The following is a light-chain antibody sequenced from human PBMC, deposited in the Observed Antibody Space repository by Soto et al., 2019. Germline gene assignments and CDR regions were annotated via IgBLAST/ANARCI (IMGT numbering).Light chain of an antibody. CDR2: DAS. CDR1: QTVSSY. Sequence: EIVLTQSPATLSLSPGERATLSCRASQTVSSYLAWNQQKPGQAPRLLIYDASNRATGIPARFSGSGSGTDFTLTISSLEPEDFAVYYCQQRHNWPPTFGGGTKVEIK. CDR3: QQRHNWPPT. J-gene: IGKJ4*01. V-gene: IGKV3-11*01.